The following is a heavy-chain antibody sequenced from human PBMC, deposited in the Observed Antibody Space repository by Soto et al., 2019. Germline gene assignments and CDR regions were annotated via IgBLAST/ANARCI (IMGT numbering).Heavy chain of an antibody. Sequence: QVQLVQSGAEVKKPGASVKVSCKASGYTFTNFGISWVRQAPGQGLEWMGWISAYNGNTNYAQKFQGRVTMTTDTSTSTAYMAVRSLRIDDAAVYYCASAGTPIDYCGQGTLVTVSS. CDR1: GYTFTNFG. J-gene: IGHJ4*02. CDR2: ISAYNGNT. CDR3: ASAGTPIDY. D-gene: IGHD3-10*01. V-gene: IGHV1-18*01.